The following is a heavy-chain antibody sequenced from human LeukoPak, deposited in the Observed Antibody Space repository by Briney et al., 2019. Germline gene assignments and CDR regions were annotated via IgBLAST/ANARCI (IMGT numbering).Heavy chain of an antibody. D-gene: IGHD5-24*01. CDR3: VSQQLAPP. CDR1: GFTFSSYS. CDR2: IKEDGSIE. J-gene: IGHJ5*02. V-gene: IGHV3-7*01. Sequence: GGSLRLSCAASGFTFSSYSMNWLRQAPGKGPEWVANIKEDGSIEDYVDSVRGRFTVSRDNAKNSLYLQMNSLRVEDTAVYYCVSQQLAPPWGQGTPVTVSS.